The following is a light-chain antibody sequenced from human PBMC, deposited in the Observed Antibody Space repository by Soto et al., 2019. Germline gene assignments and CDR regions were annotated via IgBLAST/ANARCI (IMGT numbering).Light chain of an antibody. Sequence: QSALTQPPSASGSPGQSVTISCTGTKMNIVVYDFASWYQHHPGKAPRLIIYEVVQRPSGVPDRFSGSKSGNTASLTVSGLQAADEADYFCKSYAGSNTYVFGSGTKLTVL. V-gene: IGLV2-8*01. CDR1: KMNIVVYDF. CDR3: KSYAGSNTYV. J-gene: IGLJ1*01. CDR2: EVV.